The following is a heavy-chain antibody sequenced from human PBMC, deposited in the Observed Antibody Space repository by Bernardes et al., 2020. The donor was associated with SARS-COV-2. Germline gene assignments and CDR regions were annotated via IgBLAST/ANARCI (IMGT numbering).Heavy chain of an antibody. V-gene: IGHV1-2*02. D-gene: IGHD3-22*01. CDR1: GYTFTGYY. CDR2: INPISGGT. J-gene: IGHJ6*02. Sequence: ASVKVSCKASGYTFTGYYIHWVRQAPGQGLEWMGWINPISGGTIYAQKFQGRVTMTRDTSISTAYMELSRLRSDDTAMYYCALPPSNYDRYGMDVWGQGTTVTVSS. CDR3: ALPPSNYDRYGMDV.